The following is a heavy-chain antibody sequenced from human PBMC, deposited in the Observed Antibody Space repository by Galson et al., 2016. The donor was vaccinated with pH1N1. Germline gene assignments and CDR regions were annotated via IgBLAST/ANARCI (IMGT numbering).Heavy chain of an antibody. Sequence: SLRLSCAASGFTFSDYYMSWIRQAPGKGLEWVSCISSSSIYTHYADSVKGRFTISRDNARNSLYLQMNSLRAEDAAVYYCARTRGYSYGSFDYWGQGTLVTVSS. V-gene: IGHV3-11*06. D-gene: IGHD5-18*01. CDR2: ISSSSIYT. CDR1: GFTFSDYY. CDR3: ARTRGYSYGSFDY. J-gene: IGHJ4*02.